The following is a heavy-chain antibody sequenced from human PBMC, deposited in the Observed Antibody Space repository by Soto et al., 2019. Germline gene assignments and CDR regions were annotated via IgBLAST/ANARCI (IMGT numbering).Heavy chain of an antibody. Sequence: GGSLSLSCAAFGFSFRSYSMNWVRQAPGKGLEWVSYISSSSSTIYYADSVKGRFTISRDNAKNSLYLQMNSLRAEDTAVYYCASQSSEWLLFASWGQGT. CDR3: ASQSSEWLLFAS. J-gene: IGHJ4*02. CDR1: GFSFRSYS. D-gene: IGHD5-12*01. V-gene: IGHV3-48*01. CDR2: ISSSSSTI.